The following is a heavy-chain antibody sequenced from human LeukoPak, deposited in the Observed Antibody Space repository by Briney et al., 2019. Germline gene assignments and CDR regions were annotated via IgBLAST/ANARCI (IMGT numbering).Heavy chain of an antibody. V-gene: IGHV4-34*01. CDR2: INHSGST. Sequence: PSETLSLTCAVYGGSFNGYYWSWIRQPPGKGLEWIGEINHSGSTNYNPSLKSRVTISVDTSKNQFSLKLSSVTAADTAVYYCASTRGYGSGSSNWGQGTLVTVSS. J-gene: IGHJ4*02. CDR1: GGSFNGYY. CDR3: ASTRGYGSGSSN. D-gene: IGHD3-10*01.